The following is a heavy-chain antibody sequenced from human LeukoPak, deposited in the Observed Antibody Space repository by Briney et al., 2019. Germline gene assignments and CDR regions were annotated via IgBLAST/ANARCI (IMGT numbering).Heavy chain of an antibody. CDR1: GFTFSSYW. CDR2: IKQDGSEK. V-gene: IGHV3-7*01. Sequence: GGSLRLSCAASGFTFSSYWMSWVRQAPGKGLEWVANIKQDGSEKYYVDSVKGRFTISRDNAKNSLYLQMNSLRAEDTAVYYCAREAQWLVYYYYMDVWDKGTTVTVSS. J-gene: IGHJ6*03. D-gene: IGHD6-19*01. CDR3: AREAQWLVYYYYMDV.